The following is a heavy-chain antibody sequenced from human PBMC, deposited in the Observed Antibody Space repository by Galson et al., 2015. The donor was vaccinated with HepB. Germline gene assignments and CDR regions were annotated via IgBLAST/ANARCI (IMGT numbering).Heavy chain of an antibody. CDR2: ISXXGSXX. CDR3: AKVXXDYFXY. J-gene: IGHJ4*02. Sequence: SLRLSXXXXXFTXXXYAMSWVXXAPGXXLXXVSVISXXGSXXYYVDSVXXRFNFXRDNSKNTLYLQMNGLRAEDTAIYYCAKVXXDYFXYWGQXNLXTV. V-gene: IGHV3-23*01. CDR1: XFTXXXYA.